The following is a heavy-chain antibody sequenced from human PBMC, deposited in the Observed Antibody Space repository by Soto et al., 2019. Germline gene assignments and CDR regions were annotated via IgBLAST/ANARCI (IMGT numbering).Heavy chain of an antibody. J-gene: IGHJ4*02. CDR2: IYYSGST. CDR1: GGSISSSSYY. Sequence: SETLSLTCTVSGGSISSSSYYWGWIRQPPGKGLEWIGRIYYSGSTYYNPSLKSRVTISVDTSKNQFFLKVSSVTAADTAVYYCARLSVREAFNYWRQGPLVTVSS. CDR3: ARLSVREAFNY. D-gene: IGHD6-6*01. V-gene: IGHV4-39*01.